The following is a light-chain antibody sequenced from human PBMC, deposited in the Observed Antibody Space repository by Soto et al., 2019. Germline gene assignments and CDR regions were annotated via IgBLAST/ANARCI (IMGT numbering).Light chain of an antibody. V-gene: IGKV3-15*01. CDR2: GAS. Sequence: EIVMTQSPATLSVSPGERATLSCRASQTVANNVDWYQHKPGQAPGLLVYGASTRATDIPARFSGSGSGTEFTLTICSLQSEDSSVYYCQQYNDWHFTVGPGTKVEIK. CDR1: QTVANN. J-gene: IGKJ3*01. CDR3: QQYNDWHFT.